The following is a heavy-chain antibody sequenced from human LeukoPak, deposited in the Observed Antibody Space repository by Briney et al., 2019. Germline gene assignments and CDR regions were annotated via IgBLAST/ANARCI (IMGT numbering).Heavy chain of an antibody. CDR3: ARVLDIVVVPAANDAFDI. V-gene: IGHV3-23*01. CDR1: GFTFSSYA. Sequence: PGGSLRLSCAASGFTFSSYAMSWVRQAPGKGLEWVSAISGSGGSTYYADSVKGRFTISRDNSKNTLYLQMNSLRAEDTAVYYCARVLDIVVVPAANDAFDIWGQGTMVIVSS. J-gene: IGHJ3*02. D-gene: IGHD2-2*03. CDR2: ISGSGGST.